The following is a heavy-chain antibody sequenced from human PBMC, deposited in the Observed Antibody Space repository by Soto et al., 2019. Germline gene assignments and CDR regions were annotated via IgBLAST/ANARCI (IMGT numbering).Heavy chain of an antibody. J-gene: IGHJ4*02. CDR1: GGSISSSSYY. D-gene: IGHD3-22*01. Sequence: PSETLSLTCTVSGGSISSSSYYWGWIRQPPGKGLEWIGCIYYSGSTYYNPSLKSRVTISVDTSKNQFSLKLSSVTAADTAVYYCARNYDSSGYPPPYFDYWGQGTLVTVSS. V-gene: IGHV4-39*01. CDR3: ARNYDSSGYPPPYFDY. CDR2: IYYSGST.